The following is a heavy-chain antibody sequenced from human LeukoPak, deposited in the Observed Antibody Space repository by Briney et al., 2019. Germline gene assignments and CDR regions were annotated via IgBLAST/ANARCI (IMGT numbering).Heavy chain of an antibody. CDR3: ASSSSGYYFYFDY. Sequence: PSETLSLTCTVSGGSISSGGYYWSWTRQHPGKGLEWIGCIYYSGSTYYNPSLKSRVTISVDTSKNQFSLKLSSVTAADTAVYYCASSSSGYYFYFDYWGQGTLVTVSS. CDR1: GGSISSGGYY. CDR2: IYYSGST. V-gene: IGHV4-31*03. J-gene: IGHJ4*02. D-gene: IGHD3-22*01.